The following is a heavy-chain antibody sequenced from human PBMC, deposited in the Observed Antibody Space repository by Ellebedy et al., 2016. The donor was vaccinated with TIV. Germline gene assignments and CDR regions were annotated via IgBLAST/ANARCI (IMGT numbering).Heavy chain of an antibody. D-gene: IGHD3-10*01. Sequence: GGSLRLSCAASGFTFSNYAMNWVRQPPGKGLEWVSGISGSGGTTYYADSVKGHFTISRDNSKNTLYLQMNSLRAEDTAVYYCARDGKDPRFGESSGFDYWGQGTLVTVSS. CDR1: GFTFSNYA. CDR3: ARDGKDPRFGESSGFDY. J-gene: IGHJ4*02. V-gene: IGHV3-23*01. CDR2: ISGSGGTT.